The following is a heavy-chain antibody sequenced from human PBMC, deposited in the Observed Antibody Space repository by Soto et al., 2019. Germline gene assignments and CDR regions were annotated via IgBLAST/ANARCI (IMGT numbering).Heavy chain of an antibody. D-gene: IGHD3-3*01. Sequence: GGSLRLSCAASGFTFSSYAMSWVRQAPGKGLEWVSAISGSGGSTYYADSVKGRFTISRDNSKNTLYLQMNSLRAEDTAVYYCAKDKVVYDFWSGYYTSEGFDPWGQGTLVTVSS. CDR2: ISGSGGST. V-gene: IGHV3-23*01. CDR3: AKDKVVYDFWSGYYTSEGFDP. CDR1: GFTFSSYA. J-gene: IGHJ5*02.